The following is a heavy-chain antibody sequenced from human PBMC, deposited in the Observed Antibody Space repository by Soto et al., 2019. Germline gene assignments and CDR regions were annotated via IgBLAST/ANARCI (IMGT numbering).Heavy chain of an antibody. J-gene: IGHJ5*02. Sequence: PXXTLSLPFTVSGGSISSYYWGWIRQPPGKGLEWIGYIYYSGSTNYNPSLKSRVTISVDTSKNQFSLKLSSVTAADTAVYYCARDGDSSSWYYWFDPWGQGTLVTVSS. CDR2: IYYSGST. CDR3: ARDGDSSSWYYWFDP. D-gene: IGHD6-13*01. V-gene: IGHV4-59*01. CDR1: GGSISSYY.